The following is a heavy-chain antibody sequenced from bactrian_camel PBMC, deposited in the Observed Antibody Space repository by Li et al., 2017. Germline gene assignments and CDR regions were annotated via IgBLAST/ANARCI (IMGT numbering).Heavy chain of an antibody. CDR2: INGNTGAT. Sequence: VQLVESGGGLVQPGGSLRLSCQASGVTFSRYAIHWVRRAPGKGLEWVAAINGNTGATDFADSVKGRFTISRDNAKNTVYLQLNSLKTEDMAMYYCARVNLGGSWYGVDYWGQGTQVTVS. CDR1: GVTFSRYA. J-gene: IGHJ4*01. D-gene: IGHD6*01. V-gene: IGHV3S40*01. CDR3: ARVNLGGSWYGVDY.